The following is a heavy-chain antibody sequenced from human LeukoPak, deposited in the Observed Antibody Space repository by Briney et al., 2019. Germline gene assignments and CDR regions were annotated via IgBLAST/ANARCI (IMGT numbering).Heavy chain of an antibody. J-gene: IGHJ4*02. CDR3: ARGSSWYRPLDY. D-gene: IGHD6-13*01. CDR1: GGSSSGYY. Sequence: PSETLSLTCAVYGGSSSGYYWSWIRQPPGKGLEWIGEINHSGSTNYNPSLKSRVTISVDTSKNQFSLKLSSVTAADTAVYYCARGSSWYRPLDYWGQGTLVTVSS. V-gene: IGHV4-34*01. CDR2: INHSGST.